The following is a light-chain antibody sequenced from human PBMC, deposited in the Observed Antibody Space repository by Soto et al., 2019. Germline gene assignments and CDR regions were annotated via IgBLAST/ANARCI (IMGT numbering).Light chain of an antibody. V-gene: IGKV3-15*01. CDR1: QSVSIN. CDR2: RTS. Sequence: EIVMTQFPDTLPASPGERATLSCRASQSVSINLAWYQQKPGQAPRLLIYRTSTRATGIPARFSGSGSGTEFTLTISSLQSEDFGIYYCQQSHSSPRTFGQGTTV. CDR3: QQSHSSPRT. J-gene: IGKJ1*01.